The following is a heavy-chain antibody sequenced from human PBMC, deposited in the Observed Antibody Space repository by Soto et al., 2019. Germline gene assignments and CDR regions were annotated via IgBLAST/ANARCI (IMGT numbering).Heavy chain of an antibody. CDR3: ARGALYDYWGGSNFDY. CDR1: GYTITFYY. Sequence: AVKGSCTASGYTITFYYMNLVRHSPGQGLEWMGWINPNSGCTNYAQKFQGRVTMNRDTSISTAYMELSSLRADDTAVYYCARGALYDYWGGSNFDYWGQGTPVTVSS. J-gene: IGHJ4*02. D-gene: IGHD3-3*01. V-gene: IGHV1-2*02. CDR2: INPNSGCT.